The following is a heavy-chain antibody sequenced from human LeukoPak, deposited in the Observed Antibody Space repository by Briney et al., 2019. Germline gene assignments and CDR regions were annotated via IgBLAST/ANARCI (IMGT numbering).Heavy chain of an antibody. V-gene: IGHV3-30*02. CDR1: GFTYSSYG. CDR2: IRYDGSNK. D-gene: IGHD2-21*02. J-gene: IGHJ3*01. Sequence: GGSLRLSCAASGFTYSSYGMHWVRQAPGKGLEWVAFIRYDGSNKYYADSVKGRFTISRDNSKNTLYLQMNSLRAEDTAVYYCARDLSTTLAYCGGDCYFSWGQGTMVTVSS. CDR3: ARDLSTTLAYCGGDCYFS.